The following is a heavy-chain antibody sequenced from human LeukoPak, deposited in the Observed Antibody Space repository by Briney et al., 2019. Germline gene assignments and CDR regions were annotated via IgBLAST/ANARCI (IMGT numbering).Heavy chain of an antibody. V-gene: IGHV3-73*01. D-gene: IGHD3-3*01. CDR1: GFTFSGSA. J-gene: IGHJ4*02. CDR2: IGNKVSNYAT. CDR3: AGNYDSWTGLNY. Sequence: PGGSLRLSCAASGFTFSGSAMHWVRQASGKGLEWVGPIGNKVSNYATEYAASLRGRFTISRDDSKDTAYLQVNSLKTEDTAVYYCAGNYDSWTGLNYWGQGTLVTVSS.